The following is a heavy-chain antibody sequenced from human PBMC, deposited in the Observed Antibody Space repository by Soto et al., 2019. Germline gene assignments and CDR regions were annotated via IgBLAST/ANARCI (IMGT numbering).Heavy chain of an antibody. CDR3: ARVSGNQLLGWFDP. D-gene: IGHD2-2*01. Sequence: QVQLQESGPGLVKPSQTLSLTCTVSVGSISIVGYYWSWIRQHPGKGLEWIWHIYHSVTTYYNPSPKNRDTISVDTSKTQFSLKLTSVTAADTAVYYCARVSGNQLLGWFDPLGQGTLVMGSS. J-gene: IGHJ5*02. CDR2: IYHSVTT. CDR1: VGSISIVGYY. V-gene: IGHV4-31*03.